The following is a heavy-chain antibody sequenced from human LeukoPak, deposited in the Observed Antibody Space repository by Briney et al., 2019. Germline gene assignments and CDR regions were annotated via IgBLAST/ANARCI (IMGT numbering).Heavy chain of an antibody. D-gene: IGHD2-15*01. V-gene: IGHV4-4*07. Sequence: SETLSLTCTVSGGSISSYYWSWIRQPAGKGLEWIGRIYTSGSTNYNPSLKSRVTMSVDTSKNQFSLKLSSVTAAHTAVYYCARDYPTYCRGGSCYSDAFDIWGQGTMVTVSS. CDR2: IYTSGST. CDR3: ARDYPTYCRGGSCYSDAFDI. J-gene: IGHJ3*02. CDR1: GGSISSYY.